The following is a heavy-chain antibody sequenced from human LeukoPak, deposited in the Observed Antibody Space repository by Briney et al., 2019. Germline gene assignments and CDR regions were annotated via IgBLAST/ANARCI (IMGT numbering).Heavy chain of an antibody. J-gene: IGHJ6*03. CDR1: GGSISSYY. CDR2: IYYSGST. Sequence: KSSQTLSLTCTVSGGSISSYYWSWIRQPPGKGLEWIGYIYYSGSTNYNPSLKSRVTISVDTSKNQFSLKLSSVTAADTAVYYCARGASYPHPTYYYYYYMDVWGKGTTVTVSS. V-gene: IGHV4-59*01. D-gene: IGHD2-2*01. CDR3: ARGASYPHPTYYYYYYMDV.